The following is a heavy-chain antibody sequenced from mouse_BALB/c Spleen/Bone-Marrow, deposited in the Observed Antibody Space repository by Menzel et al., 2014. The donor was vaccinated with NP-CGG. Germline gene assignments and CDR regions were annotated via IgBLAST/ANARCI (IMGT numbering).Heavy chain of an antibody. J-gene: IGHJ4*01. CDR3: ARSEKGRYYAMDL. CDR2: IYPGDGDT. CDR1: GYAFSSYW. V-gene: IGHV1-80*01. Sequence: LMESGPELVRPWPSVKISCTASGYAFSSYWMNWVKQRPGQGLVWIGQIYPGDGDTTNNGKFKVKATLTADNSSSTAYMQLSGLTSEDSAVYCCARSEKGRYYAMDLWGQGTSVTVSS.